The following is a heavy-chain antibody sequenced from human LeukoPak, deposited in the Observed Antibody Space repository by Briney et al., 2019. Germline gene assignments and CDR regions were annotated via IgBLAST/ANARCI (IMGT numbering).Heavy chain of an antibody. CDR2: IKQDGSGK. Sequence: PGGSLRLSCAASGFTFSSYWMSWVGQAPGKGREGGANIKQDGSGKYYVDAVKGRFTISRDNAKNSLYLQMNSLRAEDTAVYYCARDGPVTPSYYYYYGMDVWGQGTTVTVSS. D-gene: IGHD4-17*01. V-gene: IGHV3-7*01. CDR3: ARDGPVTPSYYYYYGMDV. CDR1: GFTFSSYW. J-gene: IGHJ6*02.